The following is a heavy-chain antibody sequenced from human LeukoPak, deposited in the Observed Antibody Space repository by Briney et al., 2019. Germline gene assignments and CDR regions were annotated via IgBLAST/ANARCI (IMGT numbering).Heavy chain of an antibody. V-gene: IGHV3-30*18. CDR3: AKPNYGLTPRSFDY. D-gene: IGHD4-17*01. CDR2: ISYDGSNK. Sequence: GGSLRLSCAASGFTFSSYGMHWVRQAPGKGLEWVALISYDGSNKYYADSVKGRFTISRDNSKNTLYLQMNSLRAEDTAVYSCAKPNYGLTPRSFDYWGQGTLVTVSS. J-gene: IGHJ4*02. CDR1: GFTFSSYG.